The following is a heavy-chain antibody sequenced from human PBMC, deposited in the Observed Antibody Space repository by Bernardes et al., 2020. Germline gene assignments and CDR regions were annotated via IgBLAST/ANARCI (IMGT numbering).Heavy chain of an antibody. V-gene: IGHV4-39*01. CDR1: GDSISGSSYY. Sequence: SETLSLTCTVSGDSISGSSYYWGWIRQPPGKGLEWIGSVYYSGSTYYNPSLKNRVTIFVDMSKNQFSLKLRSVTAADTAVYYCARHGGTSSGWPRPPSNWGQGTLVTVSS. D-gene: IGHD6-19*01. CDR2: VYYSGST. J-gene: IGHJ4*02. CDR3: ARHGGTSSGWPRPPSN.